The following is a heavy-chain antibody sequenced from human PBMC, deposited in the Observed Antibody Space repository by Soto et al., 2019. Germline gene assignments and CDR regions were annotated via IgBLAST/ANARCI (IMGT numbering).Heavy chain of an antibody. CDR1: GGSVSSGSYY. Sequence: SETLSLTCTVSGGSVSSGSYYWSWIRQPPGKGLEWIGYIYYSGSTNYNPSLKSRVTISVDTSKNQFSLKLSSVTAADTAVYYCARDRQGSGYYYVDYYYGMDVWGQGTTVTVS. CDR3: ARDRQGSGYYYVDYYYGMDV. CDR2: IYYSGST. V-gene: IGHV4-61*01. D-gene: IGHD3-22*01. J-gene: IGHJ6*02.